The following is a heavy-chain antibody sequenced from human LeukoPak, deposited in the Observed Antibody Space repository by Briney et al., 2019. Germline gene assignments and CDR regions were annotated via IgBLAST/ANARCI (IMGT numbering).Heavy chain of an antibody. V-gene: IGHV4-31*03. J-gene: IGHJ4*02. Sequence: SQTLSLTCTVSGGSISSGDYYWSWIRQHPGKGLEWIGYIYYSGSTYYNPSLKSRVTMSVDTSKNQFSLKLSSVTAADTAVYYGAREVPGGSSWYFDYWGQGTLVTVSS. D-gene: IGHD6-13*01. CDR1: GGSISSGDYY. CDR3: AREVPGGSSWYFDY. CDR2: IYYSGST.